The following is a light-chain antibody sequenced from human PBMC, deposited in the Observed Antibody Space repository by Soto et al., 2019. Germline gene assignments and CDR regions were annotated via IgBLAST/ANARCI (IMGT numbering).Light chain of an antibody. CDR1: QSVSSY. Sequence: IVLTQSPATLSLSPGERATLSCRASQSVSSYLAWYQQKPGQAPRLLIYDASNWATGIPARFSGSGSGTDFTLTLSSLEPEDFAVYYCQQRSNWPITFGQGTRLEIK. CDR3: QQRSNWPIT. J-gene: IGKJ5*01. V-gene: IGKV3-11*01. CDR2: DAS.